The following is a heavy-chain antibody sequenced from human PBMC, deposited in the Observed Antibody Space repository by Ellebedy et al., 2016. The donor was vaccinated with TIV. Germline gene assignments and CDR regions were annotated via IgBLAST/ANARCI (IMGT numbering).Heavy chain of an antibody. Sequence: AASVKVSCMASGYTFTGYYIHWVRQAPGKGLEWMGRINPDRGDTDYAQKFQGRVTMTRDTSISTAYMEMSRLRSDDTAVYFCARGLGWRQRESDYWGQGTLVTVSS. CDR1: GYTFTGYY. V-gene: IGHV1-2*06. D-gene: IGHD5-24*01. CDR3: ARGLGWRQRESDY. CDR2: INPDRGDT. J-gene: IGHJ4*02.